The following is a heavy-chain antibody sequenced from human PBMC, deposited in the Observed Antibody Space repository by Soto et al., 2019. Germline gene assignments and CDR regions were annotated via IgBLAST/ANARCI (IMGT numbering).Heavy chain of an antibody. V-gene: IGHV3-33*01. D-gene: IGHD2-2*01. Sequence: QVQLVESGGGVVQPGRSLRLSCAASGFTFSSYGMHWVRQAPGKGLEWLAVIWYDGSNKYYADSVKGRFTISRDNSKNTLYLQMNSLRAEDTAVYYCARSKGDIVVVPAAISTYYYGMDVWGQGTTVTVSS. J-gene: IGHJ6*02. CDR1: GFTFSSYG. CDR3: ARSKGDIVVVPAAISTYYYGMDV. CDR2: IWYDGSNK.